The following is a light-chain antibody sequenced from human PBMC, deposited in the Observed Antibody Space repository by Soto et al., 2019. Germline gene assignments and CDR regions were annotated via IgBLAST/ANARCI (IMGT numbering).Light chain of an antibody. CDR3: QQSNYWPRT. J-gene: IGKJ1*01. Sequence: EIVLTQSPASLSLSPGGRAALSCRASQSIGSYLAWYQQKPGQAPRLLIYDASSRATGIPARFSGSGSGTDFTLTIGSLQPEDFAVYYCQQSNYWPRTFGQGTKVDIK. CDR2: DAS. V-gene: IGKV3-11*01. CDR1: QSIGSY.